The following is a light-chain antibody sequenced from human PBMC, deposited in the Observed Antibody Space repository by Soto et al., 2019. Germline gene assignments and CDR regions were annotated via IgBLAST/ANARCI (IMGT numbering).Light chain of an antibody. CDR3: HHYAST. J-gene: IGKJ1*01. CDR1: QSVTSTY. CDR2: GAS. Sequence: VLTQSPGTLSLSPGERATLSCSVSQSVTSTYLAWYQQKPGQAPRLLIYGASSRATGVPDRFSGSGSGTDFTLTISRLEPEDFAVYFCHHYASTFGQGTKVEIK. V-gene: IGKV3-20*01.